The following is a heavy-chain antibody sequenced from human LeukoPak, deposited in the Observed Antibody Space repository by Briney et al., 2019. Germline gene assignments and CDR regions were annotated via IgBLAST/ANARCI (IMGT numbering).Heavy chain of an antibody. D-gene: IGHD2-2*01. J-gene: IGHJ4*02. CDR1: GYTFTSYD. CDR3: ARGRRTRYCSSTSCYYFDY. CDR2: MNPNSGNT. V-gene: IGHV1-8*03. Sequence: GASVKVSCKASGYTFTSYDINWVRQATGQGLEWMRWMNPNSGNTGYAQKFQGRVTITRNTSISTAYMELSSLRSEDTAVYYCARGRRTRYCSSTSCYYFDYWGQGTLVIVSS.